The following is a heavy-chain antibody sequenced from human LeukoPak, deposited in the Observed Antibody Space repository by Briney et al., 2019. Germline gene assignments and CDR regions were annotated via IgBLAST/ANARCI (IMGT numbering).Heavy chain of an antibody. CDR1: GFTFRSYS. Sequence: GGSLRLSCAASGFTFRSYSMNWVRQAPGKGLEWVSSISSSSTYIYYADSVKGRFTISRDNAKNSLYLQMNSLRAEDTAVYYCARDVLPYSGNYSATLGAGAFDIWGQGTMVTVSS. V-gene: IGHV3-21*01. CDR3: ARDVLPYSGNYSATLGAGAFDI. J-gene: IGHJ3*02. D-gene: IGHD1-26*01. CDR2: ISSSSTYI.